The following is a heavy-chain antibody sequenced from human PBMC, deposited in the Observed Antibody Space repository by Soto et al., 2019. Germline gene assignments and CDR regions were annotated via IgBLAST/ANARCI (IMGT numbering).Heavy chain of an antibody. CDR3: ARQANLWGYGMDV. D-gene: IGHD7-27*01. CDR1: GYSFTSYW. J-gene: IGHJ6*02. V-gene: IGHV5-51*01. CDR2: IYPGDSDT. Sequence: GESLKISCKGSGYSFTSYWIGWVRQMPGKGLEWMGIIYPGDSDTRYSPSFQGQVTISADKSISTAYLQWSSLKASDTAMYYCARQANLWGYGMDVWGQGTTVTVSS.